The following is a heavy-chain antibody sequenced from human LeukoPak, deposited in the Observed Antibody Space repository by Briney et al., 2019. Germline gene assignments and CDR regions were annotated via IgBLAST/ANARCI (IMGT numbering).Heavy chain of an antibody. CDR1: GFTFDDYA. V-gene: IGHV3-9*01. CDR3: AKDMGVGATNLFDY. Sequence: GGSLRLSCAASGFTFDDYAMHWVRQAPGKGLEWVSGISWNSGSIGYADSVKGRFTISRDNAKNSLYLQMNSLRAEDTALYYCAKDMGVGATNLFDYWGQGTLVTVSS. D-gene: IGHD1-26*01. J-gene: IGHJ4*02. CDR2: ISWNSGSI.